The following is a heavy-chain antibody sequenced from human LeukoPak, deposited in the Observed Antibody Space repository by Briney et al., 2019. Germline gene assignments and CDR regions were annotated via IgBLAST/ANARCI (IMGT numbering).Heavy chain of an antibody. CDR1: GYSISSGYY. CDR2: VYHSGRT. V-gene: IGHV4-38-2*02. D-gene: IGHD1-1*01. CDR3: AGLQDWSDVDY. J-gene: IGHJ4*02. Sequence: SETLSLTCIVSGYSISSGYYWAWIRQPPGKGLEWIGSVYHSGRTYYNPSLMSRVTISEDTSKNQFSLKLTSATAPDTAVYYCAGLQDWSDVDYWGQGTLVTVSS.